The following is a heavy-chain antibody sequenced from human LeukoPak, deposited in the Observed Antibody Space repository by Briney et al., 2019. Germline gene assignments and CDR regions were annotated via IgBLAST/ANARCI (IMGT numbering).Heavy chain of an antibody. CDR2: INWNGGST. J-gene: IGHJ4*02. CDR1: GFTFDDYG. CDR3: ARGSLTHYGSGAHDY. D-gene: IGHD3-10*01. V-gene: IGHV3-20*04. Sequence: PGGSLRLSCAASGFTFDDYGMSWVRQAPGKGLEWVSGINWNGGSTGYADTVKGRFTISRDNSKNTLYLQMNSLRAEDTAVYYCARGSLTHYGSGAHDYWGQGTLVTVSS.